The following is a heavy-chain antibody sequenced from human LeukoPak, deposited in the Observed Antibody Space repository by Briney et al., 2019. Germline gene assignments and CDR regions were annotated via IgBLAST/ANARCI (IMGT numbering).Heavy chain of an antibody. Sequence: ASVKVSCKASGGTFSSYAISWVRQAPGQGLEWMGRIIPILGIANYAQKFQGRVTITADKSTSTAYMELSSLRSEDTAVYYCATPVGNGDYFFDYWGQGTLVTVSS. D-gene: IGHD4-17*01. J-gene: IGHJ4*02. CDR2: IIPILGIA. V-gene: IGHV1-69*04. CDR1: GGTFSSYA. CDR3: ATPVGNGDYFFDY.